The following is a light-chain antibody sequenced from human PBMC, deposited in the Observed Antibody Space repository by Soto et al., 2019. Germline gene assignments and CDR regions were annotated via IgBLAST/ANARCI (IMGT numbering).Light chain of an antibody. CDR2: GAS. CDR3: QHYNNWPRT. J-gene: IGKJ1*01. CDR1: QSVSSY. V-gene: IGKV3-15*01. Sequence: EIVLTQSPATLSLSPGERATLSCMASQSVSSYLAWYQQKPGQAPRPLIYGASTRATGVPARFSAGGSGTEFTLTISSLQSEDFAVYYCQHYNNWPRTFGQGTKVDIK.